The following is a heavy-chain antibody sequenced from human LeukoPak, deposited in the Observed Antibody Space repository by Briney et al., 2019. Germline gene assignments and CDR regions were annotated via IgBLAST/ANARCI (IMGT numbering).Heavy chain of an antibody. CDR1: GGSISSYY. Sequence: PSETLSLTCTVSGGSISSYYWSWIRQPPGKGLEWIGYIYYSGSTNYNPSLKSRVTISVDTSKNQFSLKLSSVTAADTAVYYCAREEGTVTDAYYFDYWGQGTLVTVSS. V-gene: IGHV4-59*01. D-gene: IGHD4-17*01. CDR2: IYYSGST. J-gene: IGHJ4*02. CDR3: AREEGTVTDAYYFDY.